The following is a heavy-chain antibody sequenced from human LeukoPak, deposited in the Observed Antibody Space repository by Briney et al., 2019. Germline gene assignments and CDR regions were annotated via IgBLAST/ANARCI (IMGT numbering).Heavy chain of an antibody. Sequence: PSETLSLTCAVYGGSFSGYYWSWIRQPPGKGLEWIGEINHSGSTNYNPSLKSRVTISVDTSKNQFSLKLSSVTAADTAVYYCARRKGYHYDYVWGSYRPNFDYWGQGTLVTVSS. V-gene: IGHV4-34*01. CDR3: ARRKGYHYDYVWGSYRPNFDY. CDR2: INHSGST. CDR1: GGSFSGYY. J-gene: IGHJ4*02. D-gene: IGHD3-16*02.